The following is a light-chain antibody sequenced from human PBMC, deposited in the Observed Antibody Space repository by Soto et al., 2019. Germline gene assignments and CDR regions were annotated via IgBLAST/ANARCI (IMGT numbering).Light chain of an antibody. CDR3: QQYNNWPPFT. CDR1: QSVSSN. J-gene: IGKJ3*01. Sequence: EIVMTQSPATLSVSPGERATLSCRASQSVSSNLAWYQQKPGQAPRLLIYDASTRATGIPARFSGSGSGTEFTLTISSLQSEDFAVYYCQQYNNWPPFTVGPGNKGDIK. CDR2: DAS. V-gene: IGKV3-15*01.